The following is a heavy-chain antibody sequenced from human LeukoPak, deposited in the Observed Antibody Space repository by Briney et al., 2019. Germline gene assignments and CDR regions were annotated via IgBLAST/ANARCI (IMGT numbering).Heavy chain of an antibody. V-gene: IGHV1-69*04. CDR1: GGTFSSYA. D-gene: IGHD1-26*01. CDR2: IIPILGIA. J-gene: IGHJ3*02. Sequence: SVKVSCKASGGTFSSYAISWVRQAPGQGLEWMGRIIPILGIANYAQKFQGRVTITADKYTSTAYMELSSLGSEDTAVYYCAQGRVGATSHDAFDIWGQGTMVTVSS. CDR3: AQGRVGATSHDAFDI.